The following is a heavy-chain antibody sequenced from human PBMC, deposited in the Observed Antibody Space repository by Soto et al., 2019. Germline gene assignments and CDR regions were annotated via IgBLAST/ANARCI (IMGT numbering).Heavy chain of an antibody. CDR3: AKQRADYGSGADTFYIDS. Sequence: EVQLLESGGGLVQPGGSLRLSCTVSGVTFSNYAMNWVRQAPGKGLEWVSSLSGSGGTTYYADYVKGRFIISRDNSKNTLYLLMNSLRAEDTALYYCAKQRADYGSGADTFYIDSWGQGALVTVSS. J-gene: IGHJ4*02. V-gene: IGHV3-23*01. CDR2: LSGSGGTT. D-gene: IGHD3-10*01. CDR1: GVTFSNYA.